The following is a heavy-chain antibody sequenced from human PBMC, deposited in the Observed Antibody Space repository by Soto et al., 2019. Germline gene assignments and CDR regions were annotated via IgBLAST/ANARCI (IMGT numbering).Heavy chain of an antibody. CDR2: MLYDGTNI. J-gene: IGHJ5*02. CDR1: GFSFSTFG. Sequence: QVQLVESGGGVVQPGRSLRLSCAASGFSFSTFGMHWFRQAPGKGLEWLAGMLYDGTNIHYADSVKRRFTISTDSSKNTVYLEMNNLRAEDTAVYFCAKDDGTGSWGQGTLVTVSS. V-gene: IGHV3-30*18. CDR3: AKDDGTGS. D-gene: IGHD1-1*01.